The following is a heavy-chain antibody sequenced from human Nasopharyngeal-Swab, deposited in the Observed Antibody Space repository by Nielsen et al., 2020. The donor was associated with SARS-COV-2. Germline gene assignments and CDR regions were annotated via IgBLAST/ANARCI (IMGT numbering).Heavy chain of an antibody. CDR1: GFTFSSYN. D-gene: IGHD5-18*01. Sequence: GGSLRLSCAASGFTFSSYNMNWVRQAPGKGLEWVSYINTGSSSIYYADSVKGRFTISRDNAKNSLYLQMNSLRAEDTAVYYCARTGYSYGLDYWGQGTLVTVSS. J-gene: IGHJ4*02. V-gene: IGHV3-48*04. CDR3: ARTGYSYGLDY. CDR2: INTGSSSI.